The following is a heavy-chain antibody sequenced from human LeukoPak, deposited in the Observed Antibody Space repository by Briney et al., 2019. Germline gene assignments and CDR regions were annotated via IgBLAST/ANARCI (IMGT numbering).Heavy chain of an antibody. V-gene: IGHV3-23*01. J-gene: IGHJ4*02. D-gene: IGHD1-26*01. CDR2: ISDSGST. Sequence: GGSLRLSYVASGFTFTSQAMSWVRQGPGKGLEWVSAISDSGSTYYADSVKGRFTISRDTSNTLYLQMNSLRADDTGVYYCARLRHYYGGLDYWGQGTLVTVSS. CDR1: GFTFTSQA. CDR3: ARLRHYYGGLDY.